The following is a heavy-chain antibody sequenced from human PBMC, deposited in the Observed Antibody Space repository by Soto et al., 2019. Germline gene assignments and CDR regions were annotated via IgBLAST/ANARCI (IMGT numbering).Heavy chain of an antibody. J-gene: IGHJ4*02. Sequence: QVQLVESGGGVVQPGRSLRLSCAASGFTFSSYGMHWVRQAPGKGLEWVAVISYDGSNKYYADSVKGRFTISRDNSNNTLYLKMTSLRAEDTVVYYCAKGGGGFDYWGQGTLVTVSS. CDR3: AKGGGGFDY. D-gene: IGHD3-16*01. CDR2: ISYDGSNK. V-gene: IGHV3-30*18. CDR1: GFTFSSYG.